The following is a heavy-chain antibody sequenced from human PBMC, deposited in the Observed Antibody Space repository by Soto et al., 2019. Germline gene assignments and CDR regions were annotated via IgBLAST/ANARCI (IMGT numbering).Heavy chain of an antibody. D-gene: IGHD4-4*01. CDR3: AREVTTYYYYYYYMDV. V-gene: IGHV3-21*01. J-gene: IGHJ6*03. CDR1: GFTFSSYS. Sequence: EVQLVESGGGLAKPGGSLRLSCAASGFTFSSYSMNWVRQAPGKGLEWVSSISSSSRYIYYADSVKGRFTIARDNAKNSLYLQRNSLRAEDTAVYYCAREVTTYYYYYYYMDVWGKGSTVTVSS. CDR2: ISSSSRYI.